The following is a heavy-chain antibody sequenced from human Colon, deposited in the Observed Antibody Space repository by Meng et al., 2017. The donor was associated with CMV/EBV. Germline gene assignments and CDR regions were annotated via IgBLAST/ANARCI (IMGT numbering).Heavy chain of an antibody. V-gene: IGHV1-18*01. CDR1: GYTFTSYG. J-gene: IGHJ6*02. Sequence: ASVKVSCKASGYTFTSYGISWVRQAPGQGLEWMGWISAYNGNTNYAQKLQGRVTMTADKSTSTAYMELSSLRSEDTAVYYCATYRGFHSHSNDYFYTMDVWGQGTTVTVSS. D-gene: IGHD4-11*01. CDR3: ATYRGFHSHSNDYFYTMDV. CDR2: ISAYNGNT.